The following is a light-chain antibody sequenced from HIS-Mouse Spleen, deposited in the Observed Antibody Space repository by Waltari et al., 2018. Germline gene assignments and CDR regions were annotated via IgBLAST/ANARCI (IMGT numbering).Light chain of an antibody. CDR1: SSDVGGYHY. J-gene: IGLJ2*01. V-gene: IGLV2-11*01. Sequence: QSALTQPRSVSGSPGQSVTISCTGTSSDVGGYHYVSWYQQHPGKAPKLMIYAVSKRPSGVPDRFSGSKSGNTASLTISGLQAEDEADYYCCSYAGSYTFEVVFGGGTKLTVL. CDR3: CSYAGSYTFEVV. CDR2: AVS.